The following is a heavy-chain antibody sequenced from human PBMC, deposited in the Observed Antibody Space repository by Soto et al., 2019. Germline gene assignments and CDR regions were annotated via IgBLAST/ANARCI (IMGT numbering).Heavy chain of an antibody. Sequence: SETLSLTCTVSGGSISSGGYYWSWIRQHPGKGLEWIGYIYYSGSTYYNPSLKSRVTISVDTSKNQFSLKLSSVTAADTAVYYCARSEAAGKLDYWGKGTTVTVSS. V-gene: IGHV4-31*03. J-gene: IGHJ6*04. CDR3: ARSEAAGKLDY. CDR2: IYYSGST. D-gene: IGHD6-13*01. CDR1: GGSISSGGYY.